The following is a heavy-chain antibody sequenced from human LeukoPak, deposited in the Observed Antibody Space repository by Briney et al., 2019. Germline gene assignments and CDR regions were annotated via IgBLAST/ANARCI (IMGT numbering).Heavy chain of an antibody. CDR2: IYHSGST. CDR1: GYSISSGYY. J-gene: IGHJ4*02. CDR3: ARDHYYGSGSL. V-gene: IGHV4-38-2*02. D-gene: IGHD3-10*01. Sequence: SETLSLTCTVSGYSISSGYYWGWIRQPPGKGLEWIGSIYHSGSTYYNPSLKSRVTISVDTSKNQFSLHLNSVTPEDTAVYYCARDHYYGSGSLWGQGTLVTVSS.